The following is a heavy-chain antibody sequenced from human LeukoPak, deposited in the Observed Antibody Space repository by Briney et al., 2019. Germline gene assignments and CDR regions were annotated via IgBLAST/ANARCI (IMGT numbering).Heavy chain of an antibody. Sequence: GGSLRLSCAASGFTFSSYWMSWVRRAPGRGLEWVANIKQDGSEKYYVDSVKGRFTISRDNAKNSLYLQMNSLRAEDTAVYYCARAFWSGYPPHYYYYMDVWGKGTTVTVSS. CDR3: ARAFWSGYPPHYYYYMDV. CDR2: IKQDGSEK. V-gene: IGHV3-7*03. J-gene: IGHJ6*03. CDR1: GFTFSSYW. D-gene: IGHD3-3*01.